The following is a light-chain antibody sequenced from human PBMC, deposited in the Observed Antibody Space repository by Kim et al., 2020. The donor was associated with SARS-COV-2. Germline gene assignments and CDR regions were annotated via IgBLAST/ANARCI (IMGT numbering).Light chain of an antibody. J-gene: IGKJ1*01. V-gene: IGKV1-39*01. CDR1: QDISRY. CDR2: TAS. CDR3: QQTSSAPRT. Sequence: DIQMTQSPSSLSASVGDRVTITCRESQDISRYLNLYQQKPGKAPKLLIYTASSLQSGVPSRFTVSGSETDFTLTITSLQPEDFATYYCQQTSSAPRTFGQGTKVDIK.